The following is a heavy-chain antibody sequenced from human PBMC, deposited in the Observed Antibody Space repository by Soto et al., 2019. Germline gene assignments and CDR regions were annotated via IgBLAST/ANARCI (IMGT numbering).Heavy chain of an antibody. V-gene: IGHV1-69*13. D-gene: IGHD6-13*01. CDR3: ASKVGVAAAGTPFDY. CDR2: IIPIFGTA. CDR1: GGTFSSYA. J-gene: IGHJ4*02. Sequence: ASVKVSCKASGGTFSSYAISWVRQAPGQGLEWMGGIIPIFGTANYAQKFQGRVTITADESTSTAYMELSSLRSEDTAVYYCASKVGVAAAGTPFDYWGQGTLVTVSS.